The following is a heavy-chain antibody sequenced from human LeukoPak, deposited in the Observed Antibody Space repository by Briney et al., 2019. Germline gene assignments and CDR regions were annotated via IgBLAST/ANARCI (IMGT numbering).Heavy chain of an antibody. CDR2: YNSGST. CDR3: ARDFASGRDGPFDY. Sequence: SETLSLTCTVSGGSISSGNYYCSWIRQPPGKGLEWIGYYNSGSTYYNPSLKSRLTISVDTSKNQFSLKVRSVTAADTAVYYCARDFASGRDGPFDYWGQGTLVTVSS. V-gene: IGHV4-30-4*01. CDR1: GGSISSGNYY. J-gene: IGHJ4*02. D-gene: IGHD6-19*01.